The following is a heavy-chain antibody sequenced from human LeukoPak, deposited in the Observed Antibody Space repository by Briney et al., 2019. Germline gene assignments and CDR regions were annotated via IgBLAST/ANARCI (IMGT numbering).Heavy chain of an antibody. CDR2: VSYDGTKK. CDR1: GFTFRNYA. CDR3: ASDYGNPDVVDY. D-gene: IGHD4-11*01. J-gene: IGHJ4*02. Sequence: GKSLRLSCAASGFTFRNYAMSWVRQTPGKGLEWVAAVSYDGTKKYYADSVKGRFTISRDSSKNTLYLQMNSLGVEDTAVYYCASDYGNPDVVDYWGQGTLVTVSS. V-gene: IGHV3-30-3*01.